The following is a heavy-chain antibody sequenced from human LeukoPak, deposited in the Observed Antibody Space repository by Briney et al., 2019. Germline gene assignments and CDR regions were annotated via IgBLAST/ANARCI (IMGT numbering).Heavy chain of an antibody. CDR1: GASISSGSYY. Sequence: SETLSLTCTVSGASISSGSYYWSWVRQPAGKGLEWIGRVYTSGSTNYNPSLKRRVTISVDMSKNQFSLKLSSVTAADTAVYYCARHYLYSSDAFDIWGQGTMVTVSS. D-gene: IGHD6-13*01. V-gene: IGHV4-61*02. CDR3: ARHYLYSSDAFDI. CDR2: VYTSGST. J-gene: IGHJ3*02.